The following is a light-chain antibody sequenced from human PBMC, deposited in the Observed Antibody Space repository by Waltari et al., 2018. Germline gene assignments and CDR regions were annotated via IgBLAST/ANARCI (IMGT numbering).Light chain of an antibody. CDR1: QSIGTY. V-gene: IGKV1-39*01. Sequence: DIEMTQALSSQSASVGDRVTIPCRASQSIGTYLNWYQQRQGNAPKLLIYSASTLQGGVPSRFSGSGYTTDFTLTISGLQPEDVATYYCQQTSRTPETLGLGTRVEI. J-gene: IGKJ4*01. CDR3: QQTSRTPET. CDR2: SAS.